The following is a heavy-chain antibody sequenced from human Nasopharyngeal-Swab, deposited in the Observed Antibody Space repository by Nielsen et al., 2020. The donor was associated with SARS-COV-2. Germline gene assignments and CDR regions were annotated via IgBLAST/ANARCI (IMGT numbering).Heavy chain of an antibody. CDR1: GGSISEYH. Sequence: SETLSLTCAVYGGSISEYHWSWIRQPSGRGLEWVGEMKPTGRPNYNPFLKSRVTISVDTSKNQFLLELISVTAADTAVYYCAGHPADFDYWGQGILVTVSS. J-gene: IGHJ4*02. V-gene: IGHV4-34*01. CDR2: MKPTGRP. D-gene: IGHD6-13*01. CDR3: AGHPADFDY.